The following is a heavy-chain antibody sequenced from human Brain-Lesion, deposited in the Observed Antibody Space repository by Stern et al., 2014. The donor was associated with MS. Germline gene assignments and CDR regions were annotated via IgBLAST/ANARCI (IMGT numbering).Heavy chain of an antibody. CDR2: IDHSGST. D-gene: IGHD4-23*01. J-gene: IGHJ4*02. Sequence: VQLVESGSGLVKPSQTLSLTCAVSGGSISSGDYSWSWIRQPPGKSLEWIGYIDHSGSTYYNPSLKSRVSISVDRSKHQFSLKLSSVTAADTAMYYCARIFGGNFDNWGQGTLVTVSS. CDR3: ARIFGGNFDN. V-gene: IGHV4-30-2*01. CDR1: GGSISSGDYS.